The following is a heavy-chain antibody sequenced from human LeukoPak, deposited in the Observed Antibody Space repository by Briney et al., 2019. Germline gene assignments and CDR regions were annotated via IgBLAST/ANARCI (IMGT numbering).Heavy chain of an antibody. Sequence: GGSLRLSCAASGFTFSSNWMNWVRQAPGKGLEWVANIKQDGSEKYYVDSVKGRFTISRDNAKNSLYLQMNSLRAEDTAVYYCAAGSGWLFGYWGQGTLVTVSS. CDR2: IKQDGSEK. V-gene: IGHV3-7*01. CDR1: GFTFSSNW. D-gene: IGHD6-19*01. J-gene: IGHJ4*02. CDR3: AAGSGWLFGY.